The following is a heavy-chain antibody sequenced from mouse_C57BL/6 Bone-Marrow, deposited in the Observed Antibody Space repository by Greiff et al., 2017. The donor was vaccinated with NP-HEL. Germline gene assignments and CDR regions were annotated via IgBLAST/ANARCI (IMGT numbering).Heavy chain of an antibody. J-gene: IGHJ2*01. CDR1: GFTFSSYG. D-gene: IGHD3-3*01. V-gene: IGHV5-6*01. Sequence: EVKVVESGGDLVKPGGSLKLSCAASGFTFSSYGMSWVRQTPDKRLEWVATISSGGSYTYYPDSVKGRFTISRDNAKNTLYLQMSSLKSEDTAMYYCARHRAGTGDYWGQGTTLTVSS. CDR2: ISSGGSYT. CDR3: ARHRAGTGDY.